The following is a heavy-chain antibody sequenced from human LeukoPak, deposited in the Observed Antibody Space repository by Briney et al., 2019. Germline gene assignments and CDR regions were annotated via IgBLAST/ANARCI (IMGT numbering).Heavy chain of an antibody. CDR1: GEPFRVYH. Sequence: PSETLSLTCAVYGEPFRVYHGNGPRPPPGRGREWIGEINDSGGTNYNPSLKSRVTISLDTSKSHIFLKLRSVTAADTAVYYCARQMYLGGMDVWGQGTTVTVSS. CDR3: ARQMYLGGMDV. J-gene: IGHJ6*02. CDR2: INDSGGT. V-gene: IGHV4-34*01. D-gene: IGHD2-8*01.